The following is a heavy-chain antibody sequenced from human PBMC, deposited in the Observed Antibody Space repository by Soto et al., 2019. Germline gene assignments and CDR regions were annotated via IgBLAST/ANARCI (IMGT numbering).Heavy chain of an antibody. CDR3: ARGGAAPDY. Sequence: EVQLVESGGGLVKPGGSLRLSCAASGFTFSTYSIKWVRQAPGKGLEWVSSISSSSSYIYYADSVKGRFTISRDNAKNSLYLQMNSPRAEDTAVYYCARGGAAPDYWGQGTLVTVSS. CDR2: ISSSSSYI. J-gene: IGHJ4*02. V-gene: IGHV3-21*01. D-gene: IGHD6-13*01. CDR1: GFTFSTYS.